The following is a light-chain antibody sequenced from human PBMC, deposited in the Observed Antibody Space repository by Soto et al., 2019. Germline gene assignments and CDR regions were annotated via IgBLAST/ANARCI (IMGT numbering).Light chain of an antibody. CDR3: QQYNDWPPKFT. CDR2: GAS. Sequence: EMVMRQSPATLSVSPGERATLSCRASQGVSSNLAWYQQKPGQAPRLLIYGASTRATGIPARFSGSGSEAEFTLTISSLQSEDFAVYYCQQYNDWPPKFTFGPGTKVD. CDR1: QGVSSN. J-gene: IGKJ3*01. V-gene: IGKV3-15*01.